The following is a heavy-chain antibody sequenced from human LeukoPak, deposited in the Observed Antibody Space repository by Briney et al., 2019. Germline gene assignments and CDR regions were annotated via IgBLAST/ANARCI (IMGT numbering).Heavy chain of an antibody. Sequence: GGSLRLSCAASGFTFTTYGLHWVRQAPGKGLEWVSSISSSSSYIYYADSVKGRFTISRDNAKNSLYLQMNSLRAEDTAVYYCARALVTPGYFDYWGQGTLVTVSS. CDR3: ARALVTPGYFDY. J-gene: IGHJ4*02. CDR1: GFTFTTYG. D-gene: IGHD4-23*01. CDR2: ISSSSSYI. V-gene: IGHV3-21*01.